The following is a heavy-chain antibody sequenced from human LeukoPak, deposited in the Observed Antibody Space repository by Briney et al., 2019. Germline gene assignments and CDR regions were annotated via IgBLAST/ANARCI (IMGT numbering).Heavy chain of an antibody. D-gene: IGHD6-13*01. Sequence: PGGSLRLSCAASGFTFSSYGMHWVRQAPGKGLEWVAVIWYDGSNKYYADSVKGRFTISRDNSKNTLYLQMNSLRAEDTAVYYCARDCIAAAYYYYGMDVWGQGTTVTVSS. CDR2: IWYDGSNK. V-gene: IGHV3-33*01. CDR3: ARDCIAAAYYYYGMDV. CDR1: GFTFSSYG. J-gene: IGHJ6*02.